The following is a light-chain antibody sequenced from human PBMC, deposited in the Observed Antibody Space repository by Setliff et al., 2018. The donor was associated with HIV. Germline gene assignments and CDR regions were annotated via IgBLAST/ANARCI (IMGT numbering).Light chain of an antibody. CDR1: SSDVGSYNF. V-gene: IGLV2-23*02. CDR3: CSYASTGSFV. J-gene: IGLJ1*01. CDR2: EVS. Sequence: SVLTQPASVSGSPGQSITISCAGTSSDVGSYNFVSWYQQHPGKAPKLIIYEVSKWPSGVSNHFSGSKSGNTASLTISGLQTEDEAEYYCCSYASTGSFVFGTGTKV.